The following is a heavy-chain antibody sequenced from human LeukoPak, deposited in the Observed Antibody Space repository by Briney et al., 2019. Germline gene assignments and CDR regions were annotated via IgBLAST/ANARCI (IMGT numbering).Heavy chain of an antibody. V-gene: IGHV4-59*01. J-gene: IGHJ4*02. CDR3: ATLGDFDY. CDR1: GASINSYY. D-gene: IGHD1-26*01. Sequence: PSQTLSLTCTVSGASINSYYWSWIRQPPGEGLEWIGYIYYGGRTNYSPSLKSRVTMSLDRSKNQVSLNLNSVTAADTAVYYCATLGDFDYWGRGILVTVSS. CDR2: IYYGGRT.